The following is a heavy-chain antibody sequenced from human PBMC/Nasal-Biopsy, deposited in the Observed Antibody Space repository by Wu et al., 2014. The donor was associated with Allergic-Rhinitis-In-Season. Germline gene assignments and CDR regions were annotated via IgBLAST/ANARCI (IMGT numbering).Heavy chain of an antibody. CDR3: ARRIDYYDSDGYAAGVFDY. D-gene: IGHD3-22*01. V-gene: IGHV4-39*01. CDR2: IYHSGNA. CDR1: GASISSSSHY. J-gene: IGHJ4*02. Sequence: TLSLTCFVSGASISSSSHYWGWIRQPPGKGPEWLASIYHSGNAHYNPSLKSRVTMSVDTSKRQVSLRLTSVTAADTAVYYCARRIDYYDSDGYAAGVFDYWGQGTLVIVSS.